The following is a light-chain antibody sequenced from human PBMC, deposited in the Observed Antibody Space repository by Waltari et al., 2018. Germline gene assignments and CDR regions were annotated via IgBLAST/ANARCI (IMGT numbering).Light chain of an antibody. J-gene: IGLJ2*01. Sequence: SSELTQDPAVSVAMGQTVTITCQGNGLRSDYASWYQQRPGQAPILIMYDKNNRPAGVPDRFSGSNSDNTASLTITGAQAEDEASYYCHSRDASGVGGSFGGGTKLTVL. V-gene: IGLV3-19*01. CDR3: HSRDASGVGGS. CDR1: GLRSDY. CDR2: DKN.